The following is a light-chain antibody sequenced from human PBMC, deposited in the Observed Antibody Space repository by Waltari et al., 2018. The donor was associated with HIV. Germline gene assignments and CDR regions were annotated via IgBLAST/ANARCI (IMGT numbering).Light chain of an antibody. CDR1: SNNVGIQG. Sequence: QAGLTTPPSVAKGLRQTAALTCTGDSNNVGIQGATWLQQHQGHPPKLLFYKHNNRPSGISERFSASKSGNTASLTITGLQPEDEADYFCSAWDRSLSAVIFGGGTTLIVL. CDR3: SAWDRSLSAVI. V-gene: IGLV10-54*04. J-gene: IGLJ2*01. CDR2: KHN.